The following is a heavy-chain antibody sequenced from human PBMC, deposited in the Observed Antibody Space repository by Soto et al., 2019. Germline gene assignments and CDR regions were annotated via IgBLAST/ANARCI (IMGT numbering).Heavy chain of an antibody. Sequence: QVQLVQPGAEVKKPGASVKVSCKVSGYTLTELSMHWVRQAPGKGLEWMVCYDPEAGETIYAQKFPGRVTMTEDTSTDPAYMALSRLRAEDTAVYYCETHRPSIAAADKHPHVSYSGMDVLVQGPTVTVSS. CDR2: YDPEAGET. CDR3: ETHRPSIAAADKHPHVSYSGMDV. J-gene: IGHJ6*02. CDR1: GYTLTELS. D-gene: IGHD6-13*01. V-gene: IGHV1-24*01.